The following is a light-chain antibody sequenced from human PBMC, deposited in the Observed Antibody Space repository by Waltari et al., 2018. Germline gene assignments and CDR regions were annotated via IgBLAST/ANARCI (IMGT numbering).Light chain of an antibody. V-gene: IGLV3-25*03. J-gene: IGLJ2*01. CDR2: KDT. CDR1: AFPKPY. Sequence: SYELTQPPSVSVSPGQTARITCSGDAFPKPYSFWYQQRSGQAPVVVIYKDTERPSGIPERFSGSSSGTRVTLTISGVQAEDEADYYCQSTDNSGTYVVFGGGTKLTVL. CDR3: QSTDNSGTYVV.